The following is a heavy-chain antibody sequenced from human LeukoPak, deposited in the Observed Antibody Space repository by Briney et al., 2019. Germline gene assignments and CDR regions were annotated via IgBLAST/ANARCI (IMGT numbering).Heavy chain of an antibody. D-gene: IGHD3-10*01. V-gene: IGHV3-7*03. CDR2: INQDGTEK. J-gene: IGHJ4*02. CDR1: GFSFSSSW. Sequence: GGSLRLSCAASGFSFSSSWMHWVRQAAGKGLEWVANINQDGTEKYYVDSVKGRFTISRDNGKNSLYLQMNSLRVEDTAVYYCAKLAKYFYGSETFYFFEHWGQGTPVTASS. CDR3: AKLAKYFYGSETFYFFEH.